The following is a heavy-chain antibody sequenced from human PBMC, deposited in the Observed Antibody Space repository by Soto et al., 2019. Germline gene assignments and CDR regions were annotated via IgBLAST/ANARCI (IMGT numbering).Heavy chain of an antibody. CDR2: INAGNGNT. D-gene: IGHD3-22*01. CDR1: GYTFTSYA. CDR3: ARVNLSPYYDSSGPFDY. Sequence: QVQLVQSGAEVKKPGASVKVSCKASGYTFTSYAMHWVRQAPGQRLEWMGWINAGNGNTKYSQKFQGRVTITRDTTASTAYMELSSLRSEDTAVYYGARVNLSPYYDSSGPFDYWGQGTMVTVSS. J-gene: IGHJ4*02. V-gene: IGHV1-3*01.